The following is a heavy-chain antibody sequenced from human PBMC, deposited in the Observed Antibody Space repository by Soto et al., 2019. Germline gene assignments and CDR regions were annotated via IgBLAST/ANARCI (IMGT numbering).Heavy chain of an antibody. J-gene: IGHJ5*02. CDR3: ARDNRYYFGGPGLGFDP. D-gene: IGHD2-15*01. Sequence: ASVKVSCKASGYTFTSYAMHWVRQAPGQRLEWMGWINAGNGNTKYSQKFQGRVTITRDTSASTAYMELSSLRSEDTAVYYCARDNRYYFGGPGLGFDPCGQGTLVTGSS. V-gene: IGHV1-3*01. CDR2: INAGNGNT. CDR1: GYTFTSYA.